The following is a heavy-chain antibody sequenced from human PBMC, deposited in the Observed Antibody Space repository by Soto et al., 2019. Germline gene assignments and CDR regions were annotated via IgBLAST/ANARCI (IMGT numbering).Heavy chain of an antibody. J-gene: IGHJ4*02. D-gene: IGHD4-17*01. CDR1: GYTLTELP. CDR3: ATGGGYGDYFYY. V-gene: IGHV1-24*01. CDR2: FDPEDGET. Sequence: GASVKVSCKVSGYTLTELPMHWVRQAPGKGLEWMGGFDPEDGETIYAQKFQGRVTMTEDTSTDTAYMELSSLRSEDTAVYYCATGGGYGDYFYYWGQGTLVTVSS.